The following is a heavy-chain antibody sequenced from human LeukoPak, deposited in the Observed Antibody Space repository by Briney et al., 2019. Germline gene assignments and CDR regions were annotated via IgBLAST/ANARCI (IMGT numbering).Heavy chain of an antibody. D-gene: IGHD2-15*01. CDR1: GFTFSSYA. Sequence: GRSLRLSCAASGFTFSSYAMHWVRQAPGKGLEWVAVISYDGSNKYCADSVKGRFTISRDNSKYTLYLQMNSLRAEDTAVYYCASDGGSAYFDSWGQGTLVTVSS. CDR3: ASDGGSAYFDS. J-gene: IGHJ4*02. CDR2: ISYDGSNK. V-gene: IGHV3-30*03.